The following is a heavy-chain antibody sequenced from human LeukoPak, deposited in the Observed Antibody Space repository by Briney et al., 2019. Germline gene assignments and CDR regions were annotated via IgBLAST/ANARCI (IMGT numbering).Heavy chain of an antibody. J-gene: IGHJ4*02. CDR2: ISSSSSYI. Sequence: GGSLRLSCAASGFTFSSYSMNWVRQAPGKGLEWVSSISSSSSYIYYADSVKGRFTISRDNAKNSLYLQMNSLRAEDTAVYYCARAGITIFGAVNDWGQGTLVTVSS. V-gene: IGHV3-21*01. CDR3: ARAGITIFGAVND. CDR1: GFTFSSYS. D-gene: IGHD3-3*01.